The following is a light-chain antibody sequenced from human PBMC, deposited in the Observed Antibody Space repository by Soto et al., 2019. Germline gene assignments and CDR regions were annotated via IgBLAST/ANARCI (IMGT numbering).Light chain of an antibody. Sequence: EIVLTQSPATLSLSPGERATLSCWASQSVSNSLAWYQQRPGQSPRLLIYDASNRATGIPARFSGSGSGTEFSLTISSLQSEDFAVFSCQQYGDWPGAFGGGTKVEIK. J-gene: IGKJ4*01. CDR1: QSVSNS. V-gene: IGKV3-11*01. CDR3: QQYGDWPGA. CDR2: DAS.